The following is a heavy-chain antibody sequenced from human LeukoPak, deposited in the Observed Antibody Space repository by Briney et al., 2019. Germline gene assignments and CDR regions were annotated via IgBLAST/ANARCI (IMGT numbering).Heavy chain of an antibody. CDR2: IKQDGSEK. Sequence: GGSPRLSCAASGFTFSSYWMSWVRQAPGKGLEWVANIKQDGSEKYYVDSVKGRFTISRDNAKNSLYLQMNSLRAEDTAVYYCARVAGSGSYSPFYYYYMDVWGKGTTVTVSS. CDR3: ARVAGSGSYSPFYYYYMDV. CDR1: GFTFSSYW. V-gene: IGHV3-7*01. J-gene: IGHJ6*03. D-gene: IGHD3-10*01.